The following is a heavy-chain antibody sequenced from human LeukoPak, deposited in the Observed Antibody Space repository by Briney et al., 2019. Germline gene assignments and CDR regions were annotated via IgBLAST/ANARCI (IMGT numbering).Heavy chain of an antibody. CDR2: IKQDGYEK. J-gene: IGHJ1*01. CDR1: GFTFSDYW. V-gene: IGHV3-7*01. CDR3: ATYSSSNGREFQY. Sequence: GGSLRLSCAASGFTFSDYWMNWVRQPPGKGLEWVANIKQDGYEKHYVDSVKGRFTISRDNAKNSLYLQMNSLRAEDTAVYYCATYSSSNGREFQYWGQGTLVTVSS. D-gene: IGHD2-2*01.